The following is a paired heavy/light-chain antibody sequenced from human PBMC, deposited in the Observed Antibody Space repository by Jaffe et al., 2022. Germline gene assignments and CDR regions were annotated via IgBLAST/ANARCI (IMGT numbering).Heavy chain of an antibody. CDR1: GFTFGDYA. V-gene: IGHV3-49*04. J-gene: IGHJ4*02. Sequence: EVQLVESGGGLVQPGRSLRLSCTASGFTFGDYAMSWVRQAPGKGLEWVGFIRSKAYGGTTEYAASVKGRFTISRDDSKSIAYLQMNSLKTEDTAVYYCTRVRGGWITMVLTDFDYWGQGTLVTVSS. CDR3: TRVRGGWITMVLTDFDY. CDR2: IRSKAYGGTT. D-gene: IGHD3-10*01.
Light chain of an antibody. CDR1: QGISSW. J-gene: IGKJ4*01. CDR3: QQANSFPPGLT. Sequence: DIQMTQSPSSVSASVGDRVTITCRASQGISSWLAWYQQKPGKAPKLLIYAASSLQSGVPSRFSGSGSGTDFTLTISSLQPEDFATYYCQQANSFPPGLTFGGGTKVEIK. V-gene: IGKV1-12*01. CDR2: AAS.